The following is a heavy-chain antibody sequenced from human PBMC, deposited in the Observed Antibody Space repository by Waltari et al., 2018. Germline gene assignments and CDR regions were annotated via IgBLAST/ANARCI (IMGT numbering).Heavy chain of an antibody. CDR3: AKMGGDSYGYFDY. CDR1: GFTFSSYA. Sequence: EVQLLESGGGLVQPGGSLRLSCAASGFTFSSYAMSWVRQAPGKGLEWVLAISGSGGITYYADAVKGRFTISRDNSKNTLYLQMNSLRAEDTAVYYCAKMGGDSYGYFDYWGQGTLVTVSS. CDR2: ISGSGGIT. J-gene: IGHJ4*02. V-gene: IGHV3-23*01. D-gene: IGHD5-18*01.